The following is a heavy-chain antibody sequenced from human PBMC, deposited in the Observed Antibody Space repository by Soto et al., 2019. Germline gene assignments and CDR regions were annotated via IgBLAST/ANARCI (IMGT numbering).Heavy chain of an antibody. CDR3: GSHGVEWVVPAFDS. Sequence: SETLSLTCSVSGVSISHYAWSWIRQSPGKGLEWVGFIFYSGNSNYNPYLKSRVSMSVAISKNKISFTLTSVTAADTAMSYYGSHGVEWVVPAFDSWGQGTLITVSS. J-gene: IGHJ4*02. V-gene: IGHV4-59*01. D-gene: IGHD6-19*01. CDR1: GVSISHYA. CDR2: IFYSGNS.